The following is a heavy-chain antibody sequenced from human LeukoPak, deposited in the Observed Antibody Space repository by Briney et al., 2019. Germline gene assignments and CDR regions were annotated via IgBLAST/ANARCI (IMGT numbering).Heavy chain of an antibody. CDR3: AKGKDC. CDR2: ISGSGGST. J-gene: IGHJ4*02. V-gene: IGHV3-23*01. Sequence: GGSLRLSCAASGFTFSDYSMNWVRQAPGKGLEWVSAISGSGGSTSYADSVKGRFTISRDNSKNTLYLQMNSLRVDDTAVYYCAKGKDCWGQGTLVTVSS. CDR1: GFTFSDYS.